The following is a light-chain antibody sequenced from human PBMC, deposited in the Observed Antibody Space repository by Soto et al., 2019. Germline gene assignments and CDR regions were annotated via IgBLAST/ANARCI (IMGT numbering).Light chain of an antibody. J-gene: IGKJ1*01. CDR1: QGISNY. V-gene: IGKV1-27*01. CDR3: QKYNSAHRG. CDR2: AAS. Sequence: DIQMTQSPSSRSASVGDRDTITCRASQGISNYLAWYQQKPGKVPKLLIYAASTLPSGFPSRFSGSGSGTEFTHTISSLPPEDVGTYFRQKYNSAHRGFRQGTKVEIK.